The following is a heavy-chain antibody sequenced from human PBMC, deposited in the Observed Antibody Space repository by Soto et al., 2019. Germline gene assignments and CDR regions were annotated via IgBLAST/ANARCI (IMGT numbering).Heavy chain of an antibody. Sequence: ASVKVSCKASGYTFTGYYMHWVRQAPGQGLEWMGWINPNSGGTNYAQKFQGRVTMTRDTSISTAYMELSRLRSDDTAVYYCAREGVTTIFEVVIIRGMDVWGQGTTVTVSS. CDR1: GYTFTGYY. D-gene: IGHD3-3*01. J-gene: IGHJ6*02. V-gene: IGHV1-2*02. CDR2: INPNSGGT. CDR3: AREGVTTIFEVVIIRGMDV.